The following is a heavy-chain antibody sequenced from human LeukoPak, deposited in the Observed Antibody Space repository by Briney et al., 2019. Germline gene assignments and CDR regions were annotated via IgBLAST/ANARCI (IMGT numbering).Heavy chain of an antibody. CDR1: GFTFTSSA. CDR3: AAEVGDGYNYVSLTFQH. V-gene: IGHV1-58*02. Sequence: AASVKVSCKASGFTFTSSAMQWVRQARGQRLEWIGWIVVGSGNTNCAQKFQERVTITRDMSTSTAYMELSSLRSADPAVYYGAAEVGDGYNYVSLTFQHWGQGTLVTLSS. D-gene: IGHD5-24*01. J-gene: IGHJ1*01. CDR2: IVVGSGNT.